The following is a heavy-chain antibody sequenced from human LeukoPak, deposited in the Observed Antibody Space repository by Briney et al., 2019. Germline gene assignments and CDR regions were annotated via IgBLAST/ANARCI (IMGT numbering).Heavy chain of an antibody. D-gene: IGHD6-19*01. J-gene: IGHJ5*01. CDR1: GFTFSSYA. CDR2: ISGSGGST. Sequence: PGGSLRLSCAASGFTFSSYAMSWVRQAPGKGLEWVSAISGSGGSTYCADSVKGRFTISRDNSKNTLYLQMNSLRAEDTAVYYCAKLGYSSGWFDYWGQGTLVTVSS. V-gene: IGHV3-23*01. CDR3: AKLGYSSGWFDY.